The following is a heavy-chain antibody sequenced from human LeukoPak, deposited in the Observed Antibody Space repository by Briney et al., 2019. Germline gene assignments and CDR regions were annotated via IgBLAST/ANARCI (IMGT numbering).Heavy chain of an antibody. D-gene: IGHD6-6*01. V-gene: IGHV3-11*01. CDR1: GFTFSDYY. CDR2: ISSSGSTI. J-gene: IGHJ5*02. Sequence: GGSLRLSCAASGFTFSDYYMSWIRQAPGKGLEWVSYISSSGSTIYYADSVKGRFTISRDNAKNSLYLQMNSLRAEDTAVYYCARDAIGEYSSSSKWFDPWGQGTLVTVSS. CDR3: ARDAIGEYSSSSKWFDP.